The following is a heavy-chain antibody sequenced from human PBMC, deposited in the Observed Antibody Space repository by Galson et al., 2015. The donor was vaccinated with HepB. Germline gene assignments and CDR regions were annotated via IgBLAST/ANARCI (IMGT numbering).Heavy chain of an antibody. CDR1: GYYFTSYW. D-gene: IGHD7-27*01. CDR2: IDPADSYT. CDR3: ARRDLSSTGEFDF. J-gene: IGHJ4*02. V-gene: IGHV5-10-1*01. Sequence: QSRAEVKKPGESLRISCKGSGYYFTSYWITWVRQMPGKGLEFMGRIDPADSYTNYSPSFQGHVTISADKSISTVYLQWRSLEASDSAMYYCARRDLSSTGEFDFWGQGTLVTVSS.